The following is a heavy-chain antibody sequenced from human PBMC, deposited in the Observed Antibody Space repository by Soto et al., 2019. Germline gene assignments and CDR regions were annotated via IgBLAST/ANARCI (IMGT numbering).Heavy chain of an antibody. Sequence: GASVKVSCKASGYTFATYAVHWLRQAPGQRLEWMGWINAGNGNTKYSQQFQDRVTITRDTSASTAYMELSSLRSQDTAVYYCARGYSGFTNWFDSWGQGTLVTVSS. CDR1: GYTFATYA. V-gene: IGHV1-3*01. J-gene: IGHJ5*01. CDR3: ARGYSGFTNWFDS. D-gene: IGHD5-12*01. CDR2: INAGNGNT.